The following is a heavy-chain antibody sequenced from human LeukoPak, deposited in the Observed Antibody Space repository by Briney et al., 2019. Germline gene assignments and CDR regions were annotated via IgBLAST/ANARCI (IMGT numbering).Heavy chain of an antibody. Sequence: PSETLSLTCAVYGGSFSGYHWTWIRQPPGKGLEWIGEINHSGSTNYNPSLKSRVTISVDTSKNQFSLKLSSVTAADTAVYYCARAPGGVATIPFDYWGQGTLVTVSS. CDR1: GGSFSGYH. V-gene: IGHV4-34*01. J-gene: IGHJ4*02. D-gene: IGHD5-24*01. CDR3: ARAPGGVATIPFDY. CDR2: INHSGST.